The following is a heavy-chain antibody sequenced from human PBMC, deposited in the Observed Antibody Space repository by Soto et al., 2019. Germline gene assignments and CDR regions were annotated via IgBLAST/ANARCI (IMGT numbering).Heavy chain of an antibody. CDR2: ITGSGDAT. V-gene: IGHV3-23*01. CDR3: ASGLGGYCSSSSCHAYRFDP. Sequence: EVQLLESGGGLVQPGGSLRLSCAASGFTFSSFAMSWVRQAPGKGLEWVSAITGSGDATFYEDSVRGRFTISRDNSKNTLYLQMNSLGAEDTALDYCASGLGGYCSSSSCHAYRFDPWGQGTLVTVSS. CDR1: GFTFSSFA. J-gene: IGHJ5*02. D-gene: IGHD2-2*01.